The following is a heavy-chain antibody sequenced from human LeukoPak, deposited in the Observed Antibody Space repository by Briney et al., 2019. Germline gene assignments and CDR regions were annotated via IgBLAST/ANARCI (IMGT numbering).Heavy chain of an antibody. J-gene: IGHJ4*02. CDR3: ARADYGDYQPSGY. D-gene: IGHD4-17*01. CDR1: GGSFSGYY. Sequence: SETLSLTCAVYGGSFSGYYWSWIRQPAGKGLEWIGRIYTSGSTNYNPSLKSRVTISVDTSKNQSSLKLSSVTAADTAVYYCARADYGDYQPSGYWGQGTLVTVSS. CDR2: IYTSGST. V-gene: IGHV4-59*10.